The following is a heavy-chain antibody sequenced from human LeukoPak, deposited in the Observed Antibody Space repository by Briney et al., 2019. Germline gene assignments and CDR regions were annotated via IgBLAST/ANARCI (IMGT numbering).Heavy chain of an antibody. J-gene: IGHJ5*02. CDR2: ISAYNGNT. CDR1: GYTFTSYG. V-gene: IGHV1-18*01. CDR3: ARVPSIVVVTGIDNWFDP. Sequence: GASVKVSCKASGYTFTSYGISWVRQAPGQGLEWMGWISAYNGNTNYAQKLQGRVTMTTDTSTSTAYMELRSLRSDDTAVYYCARVPSIVVVTGIDNWFDPWGQGTLVTVSS. D-gene: IGHD2-21*02.